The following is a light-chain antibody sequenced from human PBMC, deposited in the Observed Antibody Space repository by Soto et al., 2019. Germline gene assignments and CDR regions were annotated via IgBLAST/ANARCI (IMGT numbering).Light chain of an antibody. CDR3: LQDYNLLT. J-gene: IGKJ4*01. CDR1: QGIGND. Sequence: AIQMTQSPSSLSASVGDRVTIACRASQGIGNDLAWYQQKPGKAPELLIYGASSLQSGVPARFSGSGSGTDFTLTISSLQPEDLATYYCLQDYNLLTFGGGTKVEIK. CDR2: GAS. V-gene: IGKV1-6*01.